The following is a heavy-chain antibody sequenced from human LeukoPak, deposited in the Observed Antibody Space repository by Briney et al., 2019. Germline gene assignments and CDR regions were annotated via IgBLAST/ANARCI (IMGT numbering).Heavy chain of an antibody. D-gene: IGHD6-19*01. J-gene: IGHJ4*02. CDR3: ASLDSSGWYFFDN. Sequence: PSETLSLTCTVSGGSISSYYWSGIRQPPGKGLEWIGYIYYSGSTNYNPSLKSRVTISVDTSKNQFSLRLSSVTAADTAVYYCASLDSSGWYFFDNWGQGTLVTVSS. V-gene: IGHV4-59*08. CDR1: GGSISSYY. CDR2: IYYSGST.